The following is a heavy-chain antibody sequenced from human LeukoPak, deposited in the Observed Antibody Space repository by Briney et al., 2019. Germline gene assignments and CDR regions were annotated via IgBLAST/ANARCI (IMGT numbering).Heavy chain of an antibody. D-gene: IGHD6-13*01. J-gene: IGHJ4*02. CDR2: ISSSGSTI. CDR1: GFTFSDYY. Sequence: GGSLRLSCAASGFTFSDYYMSWIRQAPGKGLEWVSYISSSGSTIYYADSVKGRFTISRDDARNSLYLQMNSLRAEDTAVYYCAKDILAAGLFFDYWGQGTLVTVSS. V-gene: IGHV3-11*01. CDR3: AKDILAAGLFFDY.